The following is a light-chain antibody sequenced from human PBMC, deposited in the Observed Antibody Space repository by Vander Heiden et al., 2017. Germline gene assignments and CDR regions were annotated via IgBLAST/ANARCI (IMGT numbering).Light chain of an antibody. CDR2: KAS. J-gene: IGKJ1*01. CDR1: QRLSSW. CDR3: QQYNSYSGT. Sequence: DIQMTQSPSTLSASVGDRVTIPCRASQRLSSWLAWYQQKPGKAPKLLVYKASSLESGGPTRFSGSGSGTEFTLTISSLQPDDFATYYCQQYNSYSGTFGQGTKVEIK. V-gene: IGKV1-5*03.